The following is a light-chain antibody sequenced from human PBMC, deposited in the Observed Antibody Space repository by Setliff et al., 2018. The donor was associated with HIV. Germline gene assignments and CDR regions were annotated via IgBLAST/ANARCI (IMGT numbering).Light chain of an antibody. Sequence: SYELTQPPSVSVAPGKTARITCGGNNIGRKSVHWYQQKPGQAPVLVIYYNSDRPSGIPERFSGSNSGNTATLTISRVEAGDEADYYCPVWDSSSDHVVFGGGTKVTVL. CDR3: PVWDSSSDHVV. CDR2: YNS. V-gene: IGLV3-21*04. J-gene: IGLJ2*01. CDR1: NIGRKS.